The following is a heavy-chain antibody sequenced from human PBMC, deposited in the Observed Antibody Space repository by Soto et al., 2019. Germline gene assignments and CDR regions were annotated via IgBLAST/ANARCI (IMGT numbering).Heavy chain of an antibody. CDR2: IYHSLST. CDR3: ARASTYCSSTSCYVGGYYYYYGMDV. Sequence: SETLSLTCAVSGGSMSRSNGWSCVRQPPGKGLEWIGEIYHSLSTNYNPSLKSRVTISVDKSKNQFSLKLSSVTAADTAVYYCARASTYCSSTSCYVGGYYYYYGMDVWGQGTTVTV. CDR1: GGSMSRSNG. V-gene: IGHV4-4*02. J-gene: IGHJ6*02. D-gene: IGHD2-2*01.